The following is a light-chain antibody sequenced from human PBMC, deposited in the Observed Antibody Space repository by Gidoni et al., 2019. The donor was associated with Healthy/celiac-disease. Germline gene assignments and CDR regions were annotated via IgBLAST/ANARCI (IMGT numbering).Light chain of an antibody. J-gene: IGKJ3*01. CDR2: GAS. V-gene: IGKV3-15*01. CDR1: QSVSSN. CDR3: QQYNNWPPGIT. Sequence: SQSVSSNLAWYQQKPGQAPRLLIYGASTRATGIPARFSGSGSGTEFTLTISSLQSEDFAVYYCQQYNNWPPGITFGPGTKVDIK.